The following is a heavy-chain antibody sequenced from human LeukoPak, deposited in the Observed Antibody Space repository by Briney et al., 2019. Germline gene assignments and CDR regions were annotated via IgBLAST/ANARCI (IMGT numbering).Heavy chain of an antibody. CDR2: ISGSGGST. J-gene: IGHJ3*02. D-gene: IGHD3-22*01. Sequence: GGSLRLSCAASGFTFSSYAMSWVRQAPGKGLEWVSAISGSGGSTYYADSVKGRFTISRDNSKNTLYLQMNSLRAEDTAVYYCASDTDYYDSSGYWSFDIWGQGTMVTVSS. V-gene: IGHV3-23*01. CDR1: GFTFSSYA. CDR3: ASDTDYYDSSGYWSFDI.